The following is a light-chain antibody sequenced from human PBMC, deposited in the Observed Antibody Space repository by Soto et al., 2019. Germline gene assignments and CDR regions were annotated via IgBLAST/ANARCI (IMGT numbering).Light chain of an antibody. CDR3: QQHGSSPWT. V-gene: IGKV3-20*01. J-gene: IGKJ1*01. CDR1: QSIDNNY. Sequence: EIVLTQSPGTVSLSPGERATLSCRASQSIDNNYLTWYQQKPGQAPRLLIYRVYNRATGIPDRFSGSGSGTDFTLTIIRLEPEDFALYFCQQHGSSPWTFGQGTKVDIK. CDR2: RVY.